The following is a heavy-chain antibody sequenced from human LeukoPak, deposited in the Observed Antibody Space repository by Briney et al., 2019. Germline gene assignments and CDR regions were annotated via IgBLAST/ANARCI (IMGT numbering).Heavy chain of an antibody. V-gene: IGHV3-23*01. CDR1: EVTFSSYG. J-gene: IGHJ3*02. CDR2: ISGSGGST. D-gene: IGHD4-17*01. Sequence: GGSLRLSCAASEVTFSSYGMSWVRQAPGQGLEWVSSISGSGGSTQYADSVQGRFAISRDNSKNTLYLQMNSLRAEDTAVYFCARDPNGDYIGTFDMWGRGTMVSVSS. CDR3: ARDPNGDYIGTFDM.